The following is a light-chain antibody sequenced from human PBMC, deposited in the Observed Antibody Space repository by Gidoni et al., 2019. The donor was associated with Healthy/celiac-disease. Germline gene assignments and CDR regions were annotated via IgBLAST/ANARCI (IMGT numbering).Light chain of an antibody. Sequence: TVVTHEPSLTVLPGGTVTLTCASSTGAVTSGYYPNWVQQKPAQAPRALIYSTRNNPSWTPARFSVSLLGGKAALTLSGVQPEDEAEYYCLLYYGGASWVFGTGTKVTVL. V-gene: IGLV7-43*01. CDR3: LLYYGGASWV. CDR2: STR. J-gene: IGLJ1*01. CDR1: TGAVTSGYY.